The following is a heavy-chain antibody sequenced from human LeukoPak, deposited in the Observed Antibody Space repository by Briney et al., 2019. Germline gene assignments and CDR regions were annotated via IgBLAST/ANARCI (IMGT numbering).Heavy chain of an antibody. V-gene: IGHV4-59*01. Sequence: SETLSLTCTVSGTFISNYYWSWIRQPPGKGLEWIGYIYYSGSTNHNPFLKSRVTISVDTSKNQLSLKLGSVTAADTAVYYCARHEEYCGGDCFFDYWGQETLVTVSS. CDR2: IYYSGST. J-gene: IGHJ4*02. D-gene: IGHD2-21*02. CDR1: GTFISNYY. CDR3: ARHEEYCGGDCFFDY.